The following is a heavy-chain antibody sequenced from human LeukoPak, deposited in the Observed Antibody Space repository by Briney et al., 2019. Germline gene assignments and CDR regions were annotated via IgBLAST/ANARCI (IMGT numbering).Heavy chain of an antibody. CDR2: ISSSSYI. CDR1: GFTFSSYS. V-gene: IGHV3-21*01. J-gene: IGHJ5*02. D-gene: IGHD1-7*01. Sequence: GGSLRLSCAASGFTFSSYSMNWVRQAPGKGLEWVSSISSSSYIYYADSVKGRFTISRDNAKNSLYLQMNSLRAEDTAVYYCARLVLPNWFDPWGQGTLDTVSS. CDR3: ARLVLPNWFDP.